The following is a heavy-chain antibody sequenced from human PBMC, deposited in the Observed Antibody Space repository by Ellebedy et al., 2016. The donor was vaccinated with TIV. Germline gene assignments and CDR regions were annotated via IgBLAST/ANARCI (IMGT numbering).Heavy chain of an antibody. Sequence: GGSLRLXXVTPGFTFSRHSMAWVRQAPRKGLEWVSFISSGSNFKYYADSVKGRFTISRDNARNSLFLKMNSLRGEDTAVYYCAGLPAISDYFFHYYIDVWGKGTTVSVAS. CDR3: AGLPAISDYFFHYYIDV. J-gene: IGHJ6*03. CDR2: ISSGSNFK. CDR1: GFTFSRHS. V-gene: IGHV3-21*06. D-gene: IGHD2-15*01.